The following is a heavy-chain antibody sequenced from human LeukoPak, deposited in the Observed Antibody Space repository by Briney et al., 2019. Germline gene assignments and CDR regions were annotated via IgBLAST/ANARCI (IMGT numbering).Heavy chain of an antibody. J-gene: IGHJ4*02. CDR1: GYTFTSYG. D-gene: IGHD6-13*01. CDR3: ARDGRPELAAAEYYFDY. CDR2: ISAYNGNT. V-gene: IGHV1-18*01. Sequence: ASVKVSCKASGYTFTSYGISWVRQAPGQGLEWMGWISAYNGNTNYAQKLQGRVTMTTDTSTSTAYMELRSLRSDDTAVYYCARDGRPELAAAEYYFDYWGQGTLVTVSS.